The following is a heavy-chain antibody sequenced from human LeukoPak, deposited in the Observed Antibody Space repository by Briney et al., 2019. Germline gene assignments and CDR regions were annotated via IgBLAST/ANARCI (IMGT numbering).Heavy chain of an antibody. J-gene: IGHJ5*02. V-gene: IGHV1-69*13. CDR1: GGXFSSYA. CDR3: ARDSWTRGYSGYA. Sequence: GASVKVSCKASGGXFSSYAISWVRQAPGQGLEWMGGIIPIFGTANYAQKFQGRVTITADESTSTAYMELSSLRSEDTAVYYCARDSWTRGYSGYAWGQGTLVTVSS. CDR2: IIPIFGTA. D-gene: IGHD5-12*01.